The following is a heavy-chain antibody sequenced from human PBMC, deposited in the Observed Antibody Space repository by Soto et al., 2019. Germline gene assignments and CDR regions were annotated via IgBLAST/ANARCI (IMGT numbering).Heavy chain of an antibody. CDR1: GYTFTAYY. J-gene: IGHJ4*02. V-gene: IGHV1-2*02. CDR3: ARDTYANFDY. Sequence: GSVKVSCKASGYTFTAYYMHLVRQAPGQGLEWMGWVNPGNGTTSFAQKFQGRVTMTRDTSISTAYMELSGLRSDDTAMYYCARDTYANFDYWGQGTLVTVSS. D-gene: IGHD2-8*01. CDR2: VNPGNGTT.